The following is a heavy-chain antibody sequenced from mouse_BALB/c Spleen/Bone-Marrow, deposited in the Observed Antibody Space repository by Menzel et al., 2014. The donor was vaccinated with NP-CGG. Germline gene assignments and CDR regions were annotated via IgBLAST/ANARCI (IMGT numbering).Heavy chain of an antibody. CDR2: IYPGDGDT. CDR3: AREDDGYYDWYFDV. V-gene: IGHV1-87*01. CDR1: GYTFTSYW. D-gene: IGHD2-3*01. Sequence: VQRVESGAELARPGASVKLSCKASGYTFTSYWMQWVKQRPGQGLEWIGAIYPGDGDTRYTQKFKGKATLTADKSSSTAYMQLSSLASEDSAVYYCAREDDGYYDWYFDVWGAGTTVTVSS. J-gene: IGHJ1*01.